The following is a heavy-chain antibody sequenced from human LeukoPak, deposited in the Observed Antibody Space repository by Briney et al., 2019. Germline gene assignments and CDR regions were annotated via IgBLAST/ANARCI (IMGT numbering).Heavy chain of an antibody. CDR1: GFTFSSYG. V-gene: IGHV3-33*01. CDR3: ARDRRIAAAGLFDY. Sequence: GGSLRLSCAASGFTFSSYGMPWVRQAPGKGLEWVAVIWYDGSNKYYADSVKGRFTISRDNSKNTLYLQMNSLRAEDTAVYYCARDRRIAAAGLFDYWGQGTLVTVSS. CDR2: IWYDGSNK. D-gene: IGHD6-13*01. J-gene: IGHJ4*02.